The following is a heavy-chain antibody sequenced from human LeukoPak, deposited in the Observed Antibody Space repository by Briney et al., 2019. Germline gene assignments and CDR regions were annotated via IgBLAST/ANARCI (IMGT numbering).Heavy chain of an antibody. Sequence: GXSXXXYYWSWIRQPPGKGLEWIGEINHSGSTNYNPSLKSRVTISVDTSKNQFSLKLSSVTAADTAVYYCARGGPRYCSGGSCYFGYWGQGTLVTVSS. D-gene: IGHD2-15*01. CDR3: ARGGPRYCSGGSCYFGY. J-gene: IGHJ4*02. CDR1: GXSXXXYY. V-gene: IGHV4-34*01. CDR2: INHSGST.